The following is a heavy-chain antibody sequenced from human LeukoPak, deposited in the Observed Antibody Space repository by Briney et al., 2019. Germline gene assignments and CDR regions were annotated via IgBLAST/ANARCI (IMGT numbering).Heavy chain of an antibody. CDR1: GFTFSSSA. J-gene: IGHJ4*02. V-gene: IGHV3-23*01. CDR2: ISGSGGSI. D-gene: IGHD1-26*01. CDR3: AGRIVGQAPDY. Sequence: GGSLRLSCAASGFTFSSSAMSWVRQVPGKGLEWVAIISGSGGSIFYTDSVKGRFTISRDNSKNTLYLQMSSLRAEDTAVYYCAGRIVGQAPDYWGQGTLVTVSS.